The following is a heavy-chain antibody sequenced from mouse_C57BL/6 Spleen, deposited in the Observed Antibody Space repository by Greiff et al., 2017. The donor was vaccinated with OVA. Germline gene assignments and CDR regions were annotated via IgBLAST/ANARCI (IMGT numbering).Heavy chain of an antibody. J-gene: IGHJ2*01. CDR3: TREGDGSYFDY. V-gene: IGHV1-15*01. Sequence: VQLQQSGAELVRPGASVTLSCKASGYTFTDYEMHWVKQTPVHGLEWIGAIDPETGGTAYNQKFKGKAILTADKSSSTAYMELRSLTSEDSAVYYCTREGDGSYFDYWGQGTTLTVSS. CDR1: GYTFTDYE. CDR2: IDPETGGT. D-gene: IGHD1-1*01.